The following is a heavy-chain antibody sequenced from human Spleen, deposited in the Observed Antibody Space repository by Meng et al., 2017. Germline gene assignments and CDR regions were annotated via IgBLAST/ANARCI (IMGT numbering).Heavy chain of an antibody. CDR1: GGPFSDYF. CDR2: INHSGST. J-gene: IGHJ4*02. V-gene: IGHV4-34*01. Sequence: QWGAGPFAPSDTVPLTCFCSGGPFSDYFWSWLPPPPGKGLEWIGEINHSGSTNYNPSLESRATISVDTSQNNLSLKLSSVTAADSAVYYCARGPTTMAHDFDYWGQGALVTASS. CDR3: ARGPTTMAHDFDY. D-gene: IGHD4-11*01.